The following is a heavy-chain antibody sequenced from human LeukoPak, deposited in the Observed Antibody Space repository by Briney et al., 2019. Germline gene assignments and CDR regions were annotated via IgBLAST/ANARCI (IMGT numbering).Heavy chain of an antibody. Sequence: GGSLRLSCAASGFTFSSYWMHWVRQAPGKGLVWVSRINSDGSSTSYADSVKGRFTISRDNAKNTLYLQMNSLRAEDTAVYYCARAGPRDFWSGYAPRVGYYYGLDVWGQGTTVTVSS. CDR3: ARAGPRDFWSGYAPRVGYYYGLDV. CDR2: INSDGSST. CDR1: GFTFSSYW. D-gene: IGHD3-3*01. J-gene: IGHJ6*02. V-gene: IGHV3-74*01.